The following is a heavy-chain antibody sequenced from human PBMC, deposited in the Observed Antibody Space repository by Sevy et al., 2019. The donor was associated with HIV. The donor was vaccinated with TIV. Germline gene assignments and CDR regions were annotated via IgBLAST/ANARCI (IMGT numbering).Heavy chain of an antibody. CDR3: ARDRNTMVQGGPDY. CDR1: GYTFSSYA. J-gene: IGHJ4*02. CDR2: INAGNGNT. D-gene: IGHD3-10*01. V-gene: IGHV1-3*01. Sequence: ASVKVSCKASGYTFSSYAMHWVRQAPGQRLEWMGWINAGNGNTKYSQKFQGRVTITRDTSASTAYMELSSLRSEDTAVYYCARDRNTMVQGGPDYWGQGTLVTVSS.